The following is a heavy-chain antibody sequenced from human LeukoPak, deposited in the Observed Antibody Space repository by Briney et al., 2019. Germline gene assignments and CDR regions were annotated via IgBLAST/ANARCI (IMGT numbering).Heavy chain of an antibody. J-gene: IGHJ4*02. CDR1: GFTFSSYG. V-gene: IGHV3-30*02. CDR2: IRYDGSNK. CDR3: ASSRAVAGQRRSAVGY. Sequence: GGSLRLSCAASGFTFSSYGMHWVRQAPGKGLEWVAFIRYDGSNKYYADSVKGRFTISRDNSKNTLYLQMNSLRAEDTAVYYCASSRAVAGQRRSAVGYWGQGTLVTVSS. D-gene: IGHD6-19*01.